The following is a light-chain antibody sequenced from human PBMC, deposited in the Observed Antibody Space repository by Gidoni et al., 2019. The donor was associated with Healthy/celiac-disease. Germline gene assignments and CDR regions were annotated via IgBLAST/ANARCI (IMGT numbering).Light chain of an antibody. V-gene: IGKV1-9*01. CDR1: QGISSY. CDR2: AAS. CDR3: QQLNSYPIT. Sequence: DIQLTQSPSFLSASVGDRVTITCRASQGISSYLAWYQQKPGKAHKLLIYAASTLQSGVPSRCSGSGSGTEFTLTISSLQPEDFATYYCQQLNSYPITFGQGTRLEIK. J-gene: IGKJ5*01.